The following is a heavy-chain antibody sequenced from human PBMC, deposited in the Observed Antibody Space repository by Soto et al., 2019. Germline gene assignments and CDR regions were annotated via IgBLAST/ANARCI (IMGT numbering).Heavy chain of an antibody. CDR1: GGTFSSNT. CDR3: AREPALNSPSEVSTGYSSSWDGY. D-gene: IGHD6-13*01. CDR2: IIPILGIA. V-gene: IGHV1-69*08. Sequence: QVQLVQSGAEGKKPGSSVKVSCKASGGTFSSNTISWGRQAPGQGLEGMGRIIPILGIANYAQKFQGRVTITADKSTSTAYMELSSLRSEDTAVYYCAREPALNSPSEVSTGYSSSWDGYWGQGTLVTVSS. J-gene: IGHJ4*02.